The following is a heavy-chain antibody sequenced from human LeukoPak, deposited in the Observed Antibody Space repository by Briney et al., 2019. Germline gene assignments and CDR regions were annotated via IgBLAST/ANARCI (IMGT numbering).Heavy chain of an antibody. D-gene: IGHD5-18*01. CDR1: GFTFRSYW. CDR3: ARDHNYGSDH. J-gene: IGHJ4*02. V-gene: IGHV3-7*03. CDR2: IKEDGSEK. Sequence: GGSLRLSCAASGFTFRSYWMSWVRQAPGKGLEWVANIKEDGSEKYYVDSVKGRFTISRDSAKNSLYLQMNSLRVEDTAVYYCARDHNYGSDHWGQGTLVTVSS.